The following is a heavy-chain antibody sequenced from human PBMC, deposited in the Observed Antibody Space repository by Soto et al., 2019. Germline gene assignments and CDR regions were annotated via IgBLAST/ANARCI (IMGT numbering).Heavy chain of an antibody. J-gene: IGHJ4*02. CDR1: GFTFSSYS. V-gene: IGHV3-48*01. CDR3: ARVTRYPSITVTTAADY. Sequence: EVQLVESGGGLVQPGGSLRLSCAASGFTFSSYSMNWVRQAPGKGLEWVSYISSSSSTIYYADSVKGRFTISRDNAKNSLYLQMNSLRAEDTAVYYCARVTRYPSITVTTAADYWGQGTLVTVSS. CDR2: ISSSSSTI. D-gene: IGHD1-7*01.